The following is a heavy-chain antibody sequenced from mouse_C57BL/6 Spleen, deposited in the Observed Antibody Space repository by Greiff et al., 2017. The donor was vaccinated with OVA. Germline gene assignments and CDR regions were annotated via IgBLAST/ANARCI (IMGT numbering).Heavy chain of an antibody. Sequence: QVQLQQPGAELVKPGASVKVSCKASGYTFTSYWMHWVKQRPGQGLEWIGRIHPSDSDTNYNQKFKGKATLTVDKSSSTAYMQLSSLTSEDSAVYYCAIYPDYYGSSYSWLAYWGQGTLVTVSA. CDR1: GYTFTSYW. CDR3: AIYPDYYGSSYSWLAY. D-gene: IGHD1-1*01. V-gene: IGHV1-74*01. CDR2: IHPSDSDT. J-gene: IGHJ3*01.